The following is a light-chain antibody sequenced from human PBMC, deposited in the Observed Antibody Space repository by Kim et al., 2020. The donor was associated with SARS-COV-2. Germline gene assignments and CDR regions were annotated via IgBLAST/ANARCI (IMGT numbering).Light chain of an antibody. Sequence: GQSITISCTGTSSDVVGYNYVSWYQQHPGKAPKLMIYDVSNRPSGVSNRFSGSKSGNTASLTISGLQAEDEADYYCSSYTSSSTSRFGTGTKVTVL. CDR1: SSDVVGYNY. V-gene: IGLV2-14*03. CDR3: SSYTSSSTSR. CDR2: DVS. J-gene: IGLJ1*01.